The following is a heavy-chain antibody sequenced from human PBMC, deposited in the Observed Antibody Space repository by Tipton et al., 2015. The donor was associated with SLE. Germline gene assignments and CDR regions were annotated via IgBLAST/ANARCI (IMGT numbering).Heavy chain of an antibody. CDR2: IYHSGSI. V-gene: IGHV4-39*07. CDR1: GGSINNSNYH. CDR3: ARDVEFSTVSIFGVLP. J-gene: IGHJ4*02. D-gene: IGHD3-3*01. Sequence: LRLSCTVSGGSINNSNYHWAWIRQPPGKGLEWIGSIYHSGSIHYNPSLRSRVTISIDTSKNQFFLKLTTLTDADTAIYYCARDVEFSTVSIFGVLPWGQGPQVTVSS.